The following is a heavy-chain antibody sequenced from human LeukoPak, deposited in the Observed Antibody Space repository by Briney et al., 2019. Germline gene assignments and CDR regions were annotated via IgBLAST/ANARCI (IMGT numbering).Heavy chain of an antibody. Sequence: SETLSLTCTVSGGSISVYYWSWIRQPPGKGLEWIGYIYYSGSTNYNPSLKSRVTISVDTSKNQFSLKLSSVTAADTAVYYCAKHSKYYYDSSGSYVGYFQHWGQGTLVTVSS. J-gene: IGHJ1*01. CDR1: GGSISVYY. D-gene: IGHD3-22*01. CDR3: AKHSKYYYDSSGSYVGYFQH. CDR2: IYYSGST. V-gene: IGHV4-59*08.